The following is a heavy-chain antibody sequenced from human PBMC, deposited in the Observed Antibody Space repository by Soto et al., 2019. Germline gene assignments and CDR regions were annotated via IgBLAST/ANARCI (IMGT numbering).Heavy chain of an antibody. CDR1: GGSVSSGSYY. V-gene: IGHV4-61*01. CDR3: ARGDIVLVPAADDGWFDP. CDR2: IYYSGST. D-gene: IGHD2-2*01. Sequence: PSETLSLTCTVSGGSVSSGSYYWSWIRQPPGKGLEWIGYIYYSGSTYYNPSLKSRVTISVDTSKNQFSLKLSSVTAADTAVYYCARGDIVLVPAADDGWFDPWGQGTLVTVSS. J-gene: IGHJ5*02.